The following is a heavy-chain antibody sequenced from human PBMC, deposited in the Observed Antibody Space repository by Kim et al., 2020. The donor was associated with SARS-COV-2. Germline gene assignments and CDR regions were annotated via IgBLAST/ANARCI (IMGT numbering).Heavy chain of an antibody. J-gene: IGHJ4*02. CDR1: GGSFSGYY. D-gene: IGHD7-27*01. V-gene: IGHV4-34*01. CDR3: ARGLRRRWGY. CDR2: INHSGST. Sequence: SETLSLTCAVYGGSFSGYYWSWIRQPPGKGLEWIGEINHSGSTNYNPSLKSRVTISVDTSKNQFSLKLSSVTAADTAVYYCARGLRRRWGYWGQGTLVTVSS.